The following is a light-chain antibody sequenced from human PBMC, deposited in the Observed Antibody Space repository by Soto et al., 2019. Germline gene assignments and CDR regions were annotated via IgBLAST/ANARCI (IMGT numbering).Light chain of an antibody. CDR2: GAS. J-gene: IGKJ2*01. CDR1: QSISSS. V-gene: IGKV3-15*01. CDR3: QQYNNGPTYT. Sequence: EIVMTQSPATLSVSPGERATLSCRASQSISSSLSWYQQKPGQAPRLLIYGASTRATGIPARFSGSGSGTEFTLNISSLQSEDFAVYYCQQYNNGPTYTVGQGTKLEIK.